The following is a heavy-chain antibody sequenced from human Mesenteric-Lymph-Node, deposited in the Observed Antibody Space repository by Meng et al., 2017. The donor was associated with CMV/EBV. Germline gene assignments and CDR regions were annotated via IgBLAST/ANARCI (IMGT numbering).Heavy chain of an antibody. D-gene: IGHD3-22*01. J-gene: IGHJ4*02. CDR1: GGSISSYY. Sequence: SETLSLTCTVSGGSISSYYWSWIRQPPGKGLEWIGYIYYSGSTNYNPSLKSRVTISVDTSANQFSLTLSSVTAADTAVYYCARTMIVVAEGGYYFDYWGQGTLVTVSS. CDR2: IYYSGST. CDR3: ARTMIVVAEGGYYFDY. V-gene: IGHV4-59*01.